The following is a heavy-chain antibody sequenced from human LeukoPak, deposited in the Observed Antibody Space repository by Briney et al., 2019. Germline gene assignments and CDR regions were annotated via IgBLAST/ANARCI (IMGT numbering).Heavy chain of an antibody. CDR3: AIPSARVSISDIVVVVAAKVPRYFDL. J-gene: IGHJ2*01. Sequence: SVKVSCKASGGTFSSYAISWVRQAPGQGLEWMGGIIPIFGTANYAQKFQGRVTITADESTSTAYMELCSLRSEDTAVYYCAIPSARVSISDIVVVVAAKVPRYFDLWGRGTLVTVSS. CDR1: GGTFSSYA. D-gene: IGHD2-15*01. V-gene: IGHV1-69*13. CDR2: IIPIFGTA.